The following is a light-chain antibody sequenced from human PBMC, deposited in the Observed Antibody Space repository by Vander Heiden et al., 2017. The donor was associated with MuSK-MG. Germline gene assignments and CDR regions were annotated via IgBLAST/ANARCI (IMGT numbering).Light chain of an antibody. Sequence: IQSTQAPSFLSASVGDRVTITCRASQGISNYLAWYQQKPGKVPKLLIYAASTLQSGVPSRFSGSGSGTDFTLTISSRQPEDVATYYCQKYNSAPRTFGQGTKVEIK. CDR3: QKYNSAPRT. CDR2: AAS. CDR1: QGISNY. J-gene: IGKJ1*01. V-gene: IGKV1-27*01.